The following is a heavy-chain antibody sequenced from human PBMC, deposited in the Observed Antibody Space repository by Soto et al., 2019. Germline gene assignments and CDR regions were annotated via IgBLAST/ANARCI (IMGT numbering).Heavy chain of an antibody. V-gene: IGHV4-34*01. Sequence: QVQLQQWGAGLLKPSETLSLTCAVYGGSFSGYYWSWIRQPPGKGLEWIGEINHSGSNNYNPSLKSRVTITADTSKNQFPLKLSSVPAADTAVYYCARGTRAVPGRYYYYYMDVWGKGTTVTVSS. J-gene: IGHJ6*03. D-gene: IGHD2-2*01. CDR3: ARGTRAVPGRYYYYYMDV. CDR1: GGSFSGYY. CDR2: INHSGSN.